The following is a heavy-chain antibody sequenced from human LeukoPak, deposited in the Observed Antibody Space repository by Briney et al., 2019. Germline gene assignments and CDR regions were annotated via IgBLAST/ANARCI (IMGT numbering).Heavy chain of an antibody. CDR1: GGTFSGYY. D-gene: IGHD3-10*01. V-gene: IGHV4-34*01. CDR2: INHSGST. Sequence: PSETLSLTCAVYGGTFSGYYWNWIRQPPGKGLEWIGEINHSGSTNYNPSLKSRVTISVDTSKYQFSQKLTYVTAADTGVYYCARGRGFTMVRVVFDYWGQGTLVTVSS. J-gene: IGHJ4*02. CDR3: ARGRGFTMVRVVFDY.